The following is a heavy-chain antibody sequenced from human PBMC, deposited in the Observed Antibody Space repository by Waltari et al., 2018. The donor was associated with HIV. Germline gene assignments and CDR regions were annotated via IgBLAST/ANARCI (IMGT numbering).Heavy chain of an antibody. CDR3: ARDDYVIDY. D-gene: IGHD4-17*01. J-gene: IGHJ4*02. Sequence: EVQLVESGGGLAQPGGSLRLSCAASGFTFSTYAMHWVRQAPGKGLEWVSYISGSSSSMYYADSVKGRFTISRDNAKNSLYLQMNSLRAEDTAVYYCARDDYVIDYWGQGTLVTISS. V-gene: IGHV3-48*01. CDR2: ISGSSSSM. CDR1: GFTFSTYA.